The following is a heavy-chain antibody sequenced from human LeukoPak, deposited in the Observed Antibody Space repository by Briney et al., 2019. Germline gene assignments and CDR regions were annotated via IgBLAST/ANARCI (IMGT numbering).Heavy chain of an antibody. CDR2: INRSGST. Sequence: SETLSLTCAVYGGSFSGYYWSWIRQPPGKGLEWIGEINRSGSTNYNPSLKSRVTISVDTSKNQFSLKLSSVTAADTAVYYCARAVLLWFGELYYFDYWGQGTLVTVSS. J-gene: IGHJ4*02. V-gene: IGHV4-34*01. CDR3: ARAVLLWFGELYYFDY. D-gene: IGHD3-10*01. CDR1: GGSFSGYY.